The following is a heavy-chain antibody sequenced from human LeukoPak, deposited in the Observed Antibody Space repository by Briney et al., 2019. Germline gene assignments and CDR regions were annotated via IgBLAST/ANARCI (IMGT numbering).Heavy chain of an antibody. CDR2: FIPILGIA. J-gene: IGHJ5*02. V-gene: IGHV1-69*04. CDR1: GGTFSSYA. D-gene: IGHD4-4*01. CDR3: ASLPSYDYSST. Sequence: SVKVSCKASGGTFSSYAISWVRQAPGQGLEWMGRFIPILGIANYAQKFQGRVTITADKSTSTAYMELSSLRSEDTAVYYCASLPSYDYSSTWGQGTLVTVSS.